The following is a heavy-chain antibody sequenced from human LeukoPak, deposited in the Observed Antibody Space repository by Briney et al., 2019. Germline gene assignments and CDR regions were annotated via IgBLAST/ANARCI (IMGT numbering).Heavy chain of an antibody. CDR3: ARDTYRQWLTQGGYFQH. V-gene: IGHV3-74*01. Sequence: PGGSLRLSCAASGITFSNYWMHWVRQAPGKGLVWVSRINTDGRSTTYADSVKGRFTISRDNAKNTLYLQMNSLRDEDTAVYYCARDTYRQWLTQGGYFQHWGQGTLVTVSS. D-gene: IGHD6-19*01. J-gene: IGHJ1*01. CDR2: INTDGRST. CDR1: GITFSNYW.